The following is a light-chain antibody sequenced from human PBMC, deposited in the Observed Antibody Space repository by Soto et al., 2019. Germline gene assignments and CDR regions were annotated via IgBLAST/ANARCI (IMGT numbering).Light chain of an antibody. CDR3: QQYYSTRLT. Sequence: DIVMTQSPDSLAVSLGERATINCKSSQSVLYSSNNKNYLAWYQQKPGQPPKLLIYWASTRESGVPDRFGGSGSGTDFNLTISSLQAEDVAVYYCQQYYSTRLTFGGGTKVEIK. CDR1: QSVLYSSNNKNY. CDR2: WAS. J-gene: IGKJ4*01. V-gene: IGKV4-1*01.